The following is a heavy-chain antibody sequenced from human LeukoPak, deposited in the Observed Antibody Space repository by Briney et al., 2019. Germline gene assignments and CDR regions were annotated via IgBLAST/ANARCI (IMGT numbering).Heavy chain of an antibody. V-gene: IGHV3-23*01. CDR1: GFTFNDFA. Sequence: GGSLRLSCAASGFTFNDFAMTWVGQAPGKGLEWVSTIADAGTYYADSVKGRFIISRDNSKNMLYLQLNSLRADDTAMYYCARNLGPFDVRGHGTMVTVSS. D-gene: IGHD3-16*01. CDR3: ARNLGPFDV. J-gene: IGHJ3*01. CDR2: IADAGT.